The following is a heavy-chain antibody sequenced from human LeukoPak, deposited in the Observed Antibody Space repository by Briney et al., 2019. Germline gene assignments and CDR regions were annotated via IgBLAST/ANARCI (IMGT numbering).Heavy chain of an antibody. V-gene: IGHV1-2*02. Sequence: ASVNVSCKASGYTFTGYYMHWVRQAPGQGLEWMGWINPNSGGTNYAQKFQGRVTMTRDTSISTAYMELSRLRSDDTAVYYCAREYDSSGYSYYGMDVWGQGTTVTVSS. J-gene: IGHJ6*02. D-gene: IGHD3-22*01. CDR3: AREYDSSGYSYYGMDV. CDR1: GYTFTGYY. CDR2: INPNSGGT.